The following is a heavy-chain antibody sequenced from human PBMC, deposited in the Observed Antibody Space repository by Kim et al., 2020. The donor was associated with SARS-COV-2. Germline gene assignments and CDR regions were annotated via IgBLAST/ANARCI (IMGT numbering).Heavy chain of an antibody. CDR3: ARDPRLYSGSWYYFDY. V-gene: IGHV1-18*01. CDR1: GYTFTSFG. Sequence: ASVKISCKASGYTFTSFGVSWVRQAPGQGLEWMGWISTYNGDTKYAQKVQGRVTVTTDTSTSTAYMELRSLRSDDTAVYYCARDPRLYSGSWYYFDYWGQ. J-gene: IGHJ4*02. D-gene: IGHD6-13*01. CDR2: ISTYNGDT.